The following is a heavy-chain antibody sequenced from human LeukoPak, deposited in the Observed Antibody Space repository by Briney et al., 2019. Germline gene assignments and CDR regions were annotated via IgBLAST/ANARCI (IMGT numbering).Heavy chain of an antibody. D-gene: IGHD1-26*01. Sequence: ASVNVSRKASGYTLTGYYIHWVRQAPGQGVEWGGRNKTERGGTKFAQNVKGRVTMTRDTSNSTAYMQMSRLRTDDTAVYYCATMMYSGTYNDYWGQGTLVTVSS. CDR1: GYTLTGYY. CDR3: ATMMYSGTYNDY. J-gene: IGHJ4*02. CDR2: NKTERGGT. V-gene: IGHV1-2*02.